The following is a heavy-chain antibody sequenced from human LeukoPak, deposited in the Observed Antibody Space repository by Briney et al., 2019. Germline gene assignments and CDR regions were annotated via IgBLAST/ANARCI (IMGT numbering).Heavy chain of an antibody. J-gene: IGHJ3*02. Sequence: GGPLRLSCAASGFTVSSNYMSWVRQAPGKGLEWVSVIYSGGSTYYADSVKGRFTISRDNSKNTLYLQMNSLRAEDTAVYYCAGAVVLRNAFDIWGQGTMVTVSS. V-gene: IGHV3-53*01. CDR1: GFTVSSNY. CDR2: IYSGGST. D-gene: IGHD3-22*01. CDR3: AGAVVLRNAFDI.